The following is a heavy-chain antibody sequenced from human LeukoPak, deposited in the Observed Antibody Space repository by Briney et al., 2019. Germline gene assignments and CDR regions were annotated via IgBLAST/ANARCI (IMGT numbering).Heavy chain of an antibody. CDR2: FHHSGKI. CDR1: GGSFTTYY. J-gene: IGHJ4*02. Sequence: PSGTLSLTCAVFGGSFTTYYWTWIRQPPGKGLEWIGEFHHSGKINYKPSLRSRVTISLDTSKNQFSLNLSSVTAADTAVYYCARGLGSGWVDFWGQGTLVTVSS. D-gene: IGHD6-19*01. V-gene: IGHV4-34*01. CDR3: ARGLGSGWVDF.